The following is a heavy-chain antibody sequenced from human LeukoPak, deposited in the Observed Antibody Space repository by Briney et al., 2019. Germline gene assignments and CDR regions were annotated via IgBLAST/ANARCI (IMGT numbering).Heavy chain of an antibody. CDR1: GFTFSTYA. Sequence: GGSLRLSCAASGFTFSTYAMSWFRQAPGKGLEWVTTISGGGDKQYADHVKGRFTVSRDDSKNTLYLQMNSLRAEDTALYYCAKDVNSSGYYLGFDYWGQGTLVTVSS. D-gene: IGHD3-22*01. CDR3: AKDVNSSGYYLGFDY. V-gene: IGHV3-23*01. J-gene: IGHJ4*02. CDR2: ISGGGDK.